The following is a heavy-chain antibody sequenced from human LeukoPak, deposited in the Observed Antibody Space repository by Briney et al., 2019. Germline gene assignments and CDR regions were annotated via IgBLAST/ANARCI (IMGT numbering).Heavy chain of an antibody. V-gene: IGHV3-43*01. D-gene: IGHD3-22*01. CDR2: ITWDGGRA. CDR3: AKPRTTYYFDSSGYYSGEYYFDY. CDR1: GFTFDDYT. Sequence: PGGSLRLSCAASGFTFDDYTMHWVRQVPGKGLEWVSLITWDGGRAYYADSVRGRFTISRDNSIRVLYLQLNSLRTEDTALYYCAKPRTTYYFDSSGYYSGEYYFDYWGQGTLVTVSS. J-gene: IGHJ4*02.